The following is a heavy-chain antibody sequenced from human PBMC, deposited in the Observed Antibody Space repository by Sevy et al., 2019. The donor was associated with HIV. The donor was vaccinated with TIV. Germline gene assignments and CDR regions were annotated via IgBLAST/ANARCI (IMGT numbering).Heavy chain of an antibody. CDR3: AHRRLTGEMKNAFDI. J-gene: IGHJ3*02. Sequence: SGPTLVKPTQTLTLTCTFSGFSLSTSGVGVGWIRQPPGKALEWLTLFYWNDDKHYSPSLKSRRTITKDTYKNQVVFTMPNKDVEEKATDYCAHRRLTGEMKNAFDIWGQGTMVTVSS. CDR1: GFSLSTSGVG. CDR2: FYWNDDK. V-gene: IGHV2-5*01. D-gene: IGHD3-9*01.